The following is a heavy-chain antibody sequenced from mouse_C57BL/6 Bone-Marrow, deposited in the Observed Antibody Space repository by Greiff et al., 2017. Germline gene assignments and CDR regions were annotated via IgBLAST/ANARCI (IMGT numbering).Heavy chain of an antibody. CDR3: ARDHY. CDR1: GYSITSGYY. CDR2: ISYDGSN. J-gene: IGHJ2*01. Sequence: EVQLVESGPGLVKPSQSLSLTCSVTGYSITSGYYWNWIRQFPGNKLEWMGYISYDGSNNYNPSLKNRISITRVTSKNQFFLKLNSVTTEDTATYYCARDHYWGQGTTLTVSS. V-gene: IGHV3-6*01.